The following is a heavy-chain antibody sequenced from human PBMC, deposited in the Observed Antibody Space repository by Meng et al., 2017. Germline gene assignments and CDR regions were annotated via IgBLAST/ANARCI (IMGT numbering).Heavy chain of an antibody. CDR2: SNPNSGGT. CDR1: AYTFTGYY. D-gene: IGHD2-15*01. CDR3: ARDYREYCSGGSCYYFDY. J-gene: IGHJ4*02. Sequence: QVQSLWSGAEVKKPGASVKASCKASAYTFTGYYMHCVRQAPGQGLEWMGRSNPNSGGTNYAQKFQGRVTMTRDTSSSTAYMELSRLRSDDTAVYYCARDYREYCSGGSCYYFDYWGQGTLVTVSS. V-gene: IGHV1-2*06.